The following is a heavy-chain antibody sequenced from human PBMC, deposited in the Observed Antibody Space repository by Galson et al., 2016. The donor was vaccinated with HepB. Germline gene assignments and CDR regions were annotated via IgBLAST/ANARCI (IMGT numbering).Heavy chain of an antibody. Sequence: SLRLSCAASGFNIRDYSMNWLRQAPGKGLEWVSHVEGDANHIHYRHSLKGRFTISRDIAKNSLYPGMSGLGAEDTAVYYCARGHGGSTNCHLYFDYWGQGTLVTVSS. D-gene: IGHD2-15*01. CDR2: VEGDANHI. CDR1: GFNIRDYS. V-gene: IGHV3-21*01. CDR3: ARGHGGSTNCHLYFDY. J-gene: IGHJ4*01.